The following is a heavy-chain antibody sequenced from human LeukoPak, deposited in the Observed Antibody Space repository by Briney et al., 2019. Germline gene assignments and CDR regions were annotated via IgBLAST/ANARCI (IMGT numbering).Heavy chain of an antibody. CDR2: IKQDGSEK. CDR3: ARPYDSSGYYRIY. CDR1: GFTFSSYW. J-gene: IGHJ4*02. Sequence: GGSLRLSCAASGFTFSSYWMSWVRQAPGKGLEWVANIKQDGSEKYYVDSVKGRFTISRDNSKNTLYLQMNSLRAEDTAVYYCARPYDSSGYYRIYWGQGTLVTVSS. V-gene: IGHV3-7*01. D-gene: IGHD3-22*01.